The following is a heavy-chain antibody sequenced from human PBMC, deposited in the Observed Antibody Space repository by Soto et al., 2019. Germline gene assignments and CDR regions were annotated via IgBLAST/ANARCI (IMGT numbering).Heavy chain of an antibody. J-gene: IGHJ3*02. Sequence: SETLSLTCTVSGGSISSYYWSWIRQPPGKGLEWIGYIYYSGSTNYNPSLKSRVTISVDTSKNQFSLKLSSVTAADTAVYYCAREGVPAAMIGAFDIWGQGTMVTVSS. CDR3: AREGVPAAMIGAFDI. CDR1: GGSISSYY. D-gene: IGHD2-2*01. CDR2: IYYSGST. V-gene: IGHV4-59*01.